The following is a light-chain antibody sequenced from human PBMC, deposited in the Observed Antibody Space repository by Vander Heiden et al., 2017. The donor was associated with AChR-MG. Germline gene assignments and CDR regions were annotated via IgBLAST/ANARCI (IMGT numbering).Light chain of an antibody. CDR1: QSVLYTSNNKNY. CDR2: WAS. J-gene: IGKJ2*01. Sequence: IVMTQSPDPLAASLGERATINCKSSQSVLYTSNNKNYLAWYQQKPGQPPKLLIYWASTRESGVPDRFSGSGSGTDFTLTISSLQAEDVAVYYCQQYYSAPRGTFGQGTKLEIK. V-gene: IGKV4-1*01. CDR3: QQYYSAPRGT.